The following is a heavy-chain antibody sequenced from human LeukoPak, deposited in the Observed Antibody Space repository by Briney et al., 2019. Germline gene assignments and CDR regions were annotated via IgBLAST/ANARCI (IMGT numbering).Heavy chain of an antibody. CDR2: IYYSGTT. CDR3: ARDGAGRRGTISTVYYFDY. V-gene: IGHV4-39*07. CDR1: GGSISSSDYN. D-gene: IGHD3-10*01. J-gene: IGHJ4*02. Sequence: KPSETLSLTCSVSGGSISSSDYNWGWLRQPPGKGLEWIGGIYYSGTTYYSPSLRSRVTISVDTSKNQFSLKLSSVTAADTAVYYCARDGAGRRGTISTVYYFDYWGQGTLVTVSS.